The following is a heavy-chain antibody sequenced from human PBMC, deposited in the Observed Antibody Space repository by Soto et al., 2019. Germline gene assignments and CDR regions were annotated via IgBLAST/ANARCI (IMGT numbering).Heavy chain of an antibody. D-gene: IGHD6-6*01. CDR3: ARLKSIAARPYYYYGMDV. CDR2: IYPGDSDT. V-gene: IGHV5-51*01. J-gene: IGHJ6*02. CDR1: GYSFTSYW. Sequence: GESLKISCKGSGYSFTSYWIGWVRQMPGKGLEWMGIIYPGDSDTRYSPSFQGQVTISADKSISTAYLQWSSLKASDTAMYYCARLKSIAARPYYYYGMDVWGQGTTGTVSS.